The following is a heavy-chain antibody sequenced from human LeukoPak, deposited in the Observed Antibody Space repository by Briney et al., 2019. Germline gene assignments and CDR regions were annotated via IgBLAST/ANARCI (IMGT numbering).Heavy chain of an antibody. Sequence: PGGSLRLSCAASGFTFSYYSMTWVRQAPGKGLEWLSYISSSSSTIYYADSVKGRFTISRDNAKNSLYLQMNSLRAEDTAVYYCARVIGSYGDSAYWGQGTLVTVSS. CDR2: ISSSSSTI. V-gene: IGHV3-48*04. J-gene: IGHJ4*02. D-gene: IGHD3-16*01. CDR3: ARVIGSYGDSAY. CDR1: GFTFSYYS.